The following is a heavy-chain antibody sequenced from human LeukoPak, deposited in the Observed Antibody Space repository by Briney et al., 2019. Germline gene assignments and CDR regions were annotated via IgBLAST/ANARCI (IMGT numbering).Heavy chain of an antibody. CDR3: ARGPRYCGSTSCYFPWFDP. Sequence: ASVKVSCKASGYTFTSYAMNWVRQAPGQGLEWMGWINTNTGNPTYAQGFTGRFVFSLDTSVSTAYLQICSLKAEDTAVYYCARGPRYCGSTSCYFPWFDPWGQGTLVTVSS. CDR1: GYTFTSYA. J-gene: IGHJ5*02. V-gene: IGHV7-4-1*01. D-gene: IGHD2-2*01. CDR2: INTNTGNP.